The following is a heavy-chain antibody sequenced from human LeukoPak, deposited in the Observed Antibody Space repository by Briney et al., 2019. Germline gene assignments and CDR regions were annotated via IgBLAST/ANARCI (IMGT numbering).Heavy chain of an antibody. V-gene: IGHV4-34*01. D-gene: IGHD2-2*01. J-gene: IGHJ4*02. Sequence: PSETLSLTCAVSGGAFSNYFWTWIRQPPGKGLEWIAEINDSGSTNSNSSLRSRVAISLDTSKNQFSLRLTAVTAADTAVYYCARGQYCSTTTCYSARRYFDFWGQGTLVTVSS. CDR1: GGAFSNYF. CDR3: ARGQYCSTTTCYSARRYFDF. CDR2: INDSGST.